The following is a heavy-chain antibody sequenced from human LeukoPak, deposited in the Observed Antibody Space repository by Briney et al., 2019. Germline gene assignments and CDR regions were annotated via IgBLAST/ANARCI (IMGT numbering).Heavy chain of an antibody. CDR1: GLSISSYY. D-gene: IGHD6-19*01. CDR2: IYHSGST. V-gene: IGHV4-59*12. Sequence: SETLSLTCTVSGLSISSYYWSWIRQPPGKGLEWIGYIYHSGSTNYNPSLKSRVTISIDTSKNQFSLKLSSVTAADTAVYYCARRDGAVAGFFDYWGQGTLVTVSS. CDR3: ARRDGAVAGFFDY. J-gene: IGHJ4*02.